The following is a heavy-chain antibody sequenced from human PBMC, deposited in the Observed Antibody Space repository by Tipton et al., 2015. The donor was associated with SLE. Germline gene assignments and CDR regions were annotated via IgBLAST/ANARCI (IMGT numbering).Heavy chain of an antibody. J-gene: IGHJ4*02. Sequence: LTCIVSGGSITTTPYYWGWIRQSPEKGLEWIGSTHYGGTTYYNPSLVSRVTMSMDTSKNEFSLNLRSVTATDTAVYYCARLSPLWFGEYTEYWGQGTLVTVTS. D-gene: IGHD3-10*01. V-gene: IGHV4-39*01. CDR3: ARLSPLWFGEYTEY. CDR1: GGSITTTPYY. CDR2: THYGGTT.